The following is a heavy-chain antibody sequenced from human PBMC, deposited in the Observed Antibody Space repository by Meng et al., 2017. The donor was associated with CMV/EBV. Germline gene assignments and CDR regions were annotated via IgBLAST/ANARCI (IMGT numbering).Heavy chain of an antibody. D-gene: IGHD5-24*01. J-gene: IGHJ6*02. Sequence: GSLRLSCAVYGGSFSGYYWSWIRQPPGKGLEWIGEINHSGSTNYNPSLKSRVTISVDTSKNQFSLKLSSVTAADTAVYYCARAQTIHAVDVWGQGTTVTVSS. CDR2: INHSGST. CDR1: GGSFSGYY. CDR3: ARAQTIHAVDV. V-gene: IGHV4-34*01.